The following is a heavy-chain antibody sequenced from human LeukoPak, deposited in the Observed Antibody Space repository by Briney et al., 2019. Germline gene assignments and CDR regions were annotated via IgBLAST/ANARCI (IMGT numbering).Heavy chain of an antibody. V-gene: IGHV3-11*01. CDR3: AKGAYDYIEIAYFDY. CDR2: ISSSGSTI. J-gene: IGHJ4*02. D-gene: IGHD5-12*01. CDR1: GFTFSDYY. Sequence: GGSLRLSCAASGFTFSDYYMSWIRQAPGKGLEWVSYISSSGSTIYYADSVKGRFTISRDNAKNSLYLQMNSLRVEDTAVYYCAKGAYDYIEIAYFDYWGQGSLVTVSS.